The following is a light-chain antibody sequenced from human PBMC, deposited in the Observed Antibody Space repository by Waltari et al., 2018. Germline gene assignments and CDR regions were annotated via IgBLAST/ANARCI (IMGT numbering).Light chain of an antibody. Sequence: DIVMTQSPATLSVSPGERATLSCRASQSVGSNLAWYQQKTGQALRLLIFAASRRATGIPARFSGSGSGTEFTLTIGSLQSEDFAVYYCQQYNNWPPYTFGQGTKLEIK. V-gene: IGKV3-15*01. J-gene: IGKJ2*01. CDR2: AAS. CDR1: QSVGSN. CDR3: QQYNNWPPYT.